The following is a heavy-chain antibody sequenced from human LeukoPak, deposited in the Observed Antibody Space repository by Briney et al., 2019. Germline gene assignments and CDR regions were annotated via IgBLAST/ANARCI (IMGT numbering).Heavy chain of an antibody. D-gene: IGHD6-13*01. J-gene: IGHJ6*02. CDR2: ISAYNGNT. Sequence: ASVKVSCKASGYTFTSYGISWVRQAPGQGLEWMGWISAYNGNTNYAQKLQGRVTMTTDTSTSTAYMELRSLRSDDTAVYYCARVRIAAAGTNYYYGMDVWGQGTTVTVSS. V-gene: IGHV1-18*01. CDR3: ARVRIAAAGTNYYYGMDV. CDR1: GYTFTSYG.